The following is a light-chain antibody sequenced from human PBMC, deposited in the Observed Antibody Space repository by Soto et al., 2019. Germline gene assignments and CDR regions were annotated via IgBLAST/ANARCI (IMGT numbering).Light chain of an antibody. CDR2: DAS. CDR3: QQRSNWPPT. V-gene: IGKV3-11*01. Sequence: EIMLTQSPATLSLSPGERATLPCRASQSVSNYLAWYQQKRGQAPRLLIYDASNRATGIPARFGGSGSGTDFTLTISSLEPEDFAVYYCQQRSNWPPTFGPGTKVDIK. CDR1: QSVSNY. J-gene: IGKJ3*01.